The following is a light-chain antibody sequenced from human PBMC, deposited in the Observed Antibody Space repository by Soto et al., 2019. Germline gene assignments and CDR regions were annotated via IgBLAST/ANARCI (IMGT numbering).Light chain of an antibody. CDR2: DVS. CDR1: QSISGW. CDR3: QQYDSYPYT. V-gene: IGKV1-5*01. Sequence: DIQMTQSPSTLSASVGDRVTITCRASQSISGWLAWYQQKPGKAPKVLIYDVSVLQSGVPSRFSGSGSGTEFTLTIASLQPDDFATYYCQQYDSYPYTFGQGTKLEIK. J-gene: IGKJ2*01.